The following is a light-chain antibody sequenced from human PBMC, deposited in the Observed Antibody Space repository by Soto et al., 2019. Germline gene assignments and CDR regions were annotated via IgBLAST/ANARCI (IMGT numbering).Light chain of an antibody. V-gene: IGKV3-20*01. CDR2: GVS. CDR1: QSVSGSD. J-gene: IGKJ1*01. CDR3: HQYGISPPT. Sequence: EVVLTQSQGTLSLSPGERATLSCRASQSVSGSDLAWYQQKPGQAPRLLISGVSNRATGTPDRFSGSGSGTDFTLTISSLEPEDFAVFYCHQYGISPPTFGPGTKVDI.